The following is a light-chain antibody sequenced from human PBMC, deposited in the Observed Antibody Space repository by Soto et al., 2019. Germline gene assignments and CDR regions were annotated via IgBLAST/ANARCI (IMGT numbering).Light chain of an antibody. CDR1: SSDVGGYNY. Sequence: QSVLTQPASVSGSPGQSITISCTGTSSDVGGYNYVSWYQQHPGKAPKLMIYDVINRPSGVSNRFSGSKSGNTASLTISGLQAEDEADYYCSPYTSSSTYVVFGGGIKVTVL. CDR3: SPYTSSSTYVV. V-gene: IGLV2-14*01. J-gene: IGLJ2*01. CDR2: DVI.